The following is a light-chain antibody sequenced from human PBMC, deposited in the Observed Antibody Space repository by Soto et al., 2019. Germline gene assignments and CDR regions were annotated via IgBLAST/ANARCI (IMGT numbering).Light chain of an antibody. J-gene: IGKJ2*01. CDR2: EAS. CDR3: LQYTSYSPHT. CDR1: QSISSW. V-gene: IGKV1-5*03. Sequence: DIQMTQSPSTLSASVGDRVTITCRASQSISSWLAWYQQKPGKAPKLLIYEASNLESGVPLRFSGSGSGTEFPLTISSLQPDDFATYYCLQYTSYSPHTFGQGTKLEIK.